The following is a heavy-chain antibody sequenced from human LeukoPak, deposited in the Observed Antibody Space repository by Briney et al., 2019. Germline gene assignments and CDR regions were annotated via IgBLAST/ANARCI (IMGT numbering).Heavy chain of an antibody. CDR2: IIPIFGTA. D-gene: IGHD3-10*01. CDR1: GGIFSSYA. CDR3: ARASGSGSYYSRVYYFDY. Sequence: SVKLFCNASGGIFSSYAISWVRQAPGQGLEWMGGIIPIFGTANYAQKFQGRVTITADESTSTAYMELSSLRSEDTAVYYCARASGSGSYYSRVYYFDYWGQGTLVTVSS. V-gene: IGHV1-69*13. J-gene: IGHJ4*02.